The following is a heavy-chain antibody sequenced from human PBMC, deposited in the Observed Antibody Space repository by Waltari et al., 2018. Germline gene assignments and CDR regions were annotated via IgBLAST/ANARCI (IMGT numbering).Heavy chain of an antibody. Sequence: QVQLQESGPGLVKPSETLSLTCAVSGFSISSGYYWGWIRQPPGKGLEWIWCISHGGTTYFNPSLKSRVTISVDTSKNQFSLKLSSVTAADTAIYYCARDSRELLLGYWGQGTLVTVSS. CDR2: ISHGGTT. CDR1: GFSISSGYY. CDR3: ARDSRELLLGY. V-gene: IGHV4-38-2*02. J-gene: IGHJ4*02. D-gene: IGHD1-26*01.